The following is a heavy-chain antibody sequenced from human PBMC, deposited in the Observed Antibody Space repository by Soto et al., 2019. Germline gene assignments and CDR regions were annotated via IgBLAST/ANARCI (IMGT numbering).Heavy chain of an antibody. J-gene: IGHJ6*02. CDR3: AKEAAAGTYYYYGMDV. CDR2: IYYSGST. D-gene: IGHD6-13*01. Sequence: PSETLSLTCTVSGGSISSYYWSWIRQPPGKGLEWIGYIYYSGSTNYNPSLKSRVTISVDTSKNQFSLKLSSVTAADTAVYYCAKEAAAGTYYYYGMDVWGQGTTVTVSS. CDR1: GGSISSYY. V-gene: IGHV4-59*01.